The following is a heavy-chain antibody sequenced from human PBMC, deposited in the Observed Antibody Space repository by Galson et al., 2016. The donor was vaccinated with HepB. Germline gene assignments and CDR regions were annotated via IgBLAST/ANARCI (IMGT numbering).Heavy chain of an antibody. V-gene: IGHV3-15*01. CDR1: GFTFSNAW. J-gene: IGHJ4*02. CDR3: TTGVSSGWYGDNY. CDR2: IKSKTDGGTT. Sequence: SLRLSCAASGFTFSNAWMSWVRQAPGKGLEWVSRIKSKTDGGTTEYDAPVKGRFTISRDDSKNTQYLQMNSLKTEDTAVYYCTTGVSSGWYGDNYWGQGTLVTVSS. D-gene: IGHD6-19*01.